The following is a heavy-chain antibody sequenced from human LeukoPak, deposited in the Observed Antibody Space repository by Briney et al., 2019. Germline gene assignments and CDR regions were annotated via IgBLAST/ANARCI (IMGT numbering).Heavy chain of an antibody. CDR1: GGSISSYY. D-gene: IGHD3-22*01. J-gene: IGHJ3*02. CDR2: IYDSGST. CDR3: ASLTTADAFDI. V-gene: IGHV4-59*01. Sequence: ASETLSLTCTVSGGSISSYYWSWIRQPPGKGLEWIGYIYDSGSTNYNPSLKSRVTISVDTSKNQFSLKLSSVTAADTAVFYCASLTTADAFDIWGQGTMVTVSS.